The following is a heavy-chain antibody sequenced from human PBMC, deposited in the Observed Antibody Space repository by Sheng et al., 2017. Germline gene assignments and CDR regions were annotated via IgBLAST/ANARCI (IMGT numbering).Heavy chain of an antibody. CDR2: IWYDGSNK. D-gene: IGHD3-10*01. CDR1: GFTFSSYG. J-gene: IGHJ4*02. V-gene: IGHV3-33*01. Sequence: QVQLVESGGGVVQPGRSLRLSCAASGFTFSSYGMHWVRQAPGKGLEWVAVIWYDGSNKYYADSVKGRFTISRDNSKNTLYLQMNSLRAEDTAVYYCARGPELWFGELYLDYWGQGTLVTVSS. CDR3: ARGPELWFGELYLDY.